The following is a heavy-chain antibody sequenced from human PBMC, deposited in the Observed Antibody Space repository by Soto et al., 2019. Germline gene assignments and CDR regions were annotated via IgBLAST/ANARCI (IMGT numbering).Heavy chain of an antibody. J-gene: IGHJ4*02. CDR3: AAVGDSSGYYIFDY. CDR1: GGTFSSYA. Sequence: GASVKVSCKASGGTFSSYAISWVRQAPGQGLEWMGGIIPLFGTTYHAQKFQERVTITRDMSTSTAYMELSSLRSEDTAVYYCAAVGDSSGYYIFDYWGQGTLVTVSS. D-gene: IGHD3-22*01. V-gene: IGHV1-69*05. CDR2: IIPLFGTT.